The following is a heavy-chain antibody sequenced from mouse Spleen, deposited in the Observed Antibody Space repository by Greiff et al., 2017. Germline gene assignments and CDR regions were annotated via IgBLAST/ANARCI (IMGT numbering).Heavy chain of an antibody. V-gene: IGHV1-76*01. D-gene: IGHD2-4*01. CDR3: ARLRYDYPYAMDY. Sequence: QVQLQQSGAELVRPGASVKLSCKASGYTFTDYYINWVKQRPGQGLEWIARIYPGSGNTYYNEKFKGKATLTAEKSSSTAYMQLSSLTSEDSAVYFCARLRYDYPYAMDYWGQGTSVTVSS. CDR1: GYTFTDYY. CDR2: IYPGSGNT. J-gene: IGHJ4*01.